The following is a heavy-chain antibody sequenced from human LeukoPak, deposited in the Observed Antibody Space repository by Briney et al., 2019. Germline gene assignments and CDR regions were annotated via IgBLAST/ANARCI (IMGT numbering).Heavy chain of an antibody. D-gene: IGHD3-10*01. J-gene: IGHJ6*03. CDR3: ARYYYGSGVYYYMDV. V-gene: IGHV3-48*01. CDR1: GFAFNTYS. Sequence: GGSLRPSCAASGFAFNTYSMNWVRQAPGKGLEWVSYISSSGSTIYYADSVKGRFTISRDNSKNTLYLQMNSLRAEDTAVYYCARYYYGSGVYYYMDVWGKGTTVTISS. CDR2: ISSSGSTI.